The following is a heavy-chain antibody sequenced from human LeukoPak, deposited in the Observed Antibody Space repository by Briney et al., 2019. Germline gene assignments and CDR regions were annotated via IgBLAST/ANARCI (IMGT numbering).Heavy chain of an antibody. CDR2: IYYSGST. Sequence: SETLSLTCTVSGGSISSSSYYWGWIRQPPGKGLEWIGSIYYSGSTYYNPSLKSRVTISVDTSKNQFSLKLSSVTAADTAVYYCARVPYSKQIDYWGQGTLVTVSS. V-gene: IGHV4-39*07. CDR1: GGSISSSSYY. CDR3: ARVPYSKQIDY. D-gene: IGHD6-13*01. J-gene: IGHJ4*02.